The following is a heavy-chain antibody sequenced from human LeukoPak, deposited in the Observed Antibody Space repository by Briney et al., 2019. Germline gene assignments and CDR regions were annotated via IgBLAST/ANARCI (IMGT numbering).Heavy chain of an antibody. CDR2: IRYDGSNR. V-gene: IGHV3-30*02. CDR3: ARGGYSGYEDAFDI. CDR1: GFTFSSYG. D-gene: IGHD5-12*01. J-gene: IGHJ3*02. Sequence: PGGSLRLPCAASGFTFSSYGMHWVRQAPGKGLEWVAFIRYDGSNRYYADSVKGPFTISRDNSKNTLYLHMNSLRPEDTAVHYCARGGYSGYEDAFDIWGQGTMVTVSS.